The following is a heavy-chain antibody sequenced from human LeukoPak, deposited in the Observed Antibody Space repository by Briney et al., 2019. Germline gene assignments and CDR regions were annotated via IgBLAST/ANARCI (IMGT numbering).Heavy chain of an antibody. V-gene: IGHV4-39*07. D-gene: IGHD2-15*01. J-gene: IGHJ6*04. CDR1: GGSISSSSHY. CDR2: IYYRGGT. CDR3: ARDNSDRAKDV. Sequence: SETLSLTCTVSGGSISSSSHYWGWIRQAPGKGLEWIGNIYYRGGTYYNPSLKSRVTISVDTSKNQFSLKLSSVTAADTAVYYCARDNSDRAKDVWGKGTTVTVSS.